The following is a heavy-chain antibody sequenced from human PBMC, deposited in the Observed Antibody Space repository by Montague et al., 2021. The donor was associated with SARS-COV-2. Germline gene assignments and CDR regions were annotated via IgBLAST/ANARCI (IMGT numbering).Heavy chain of an antibody. V-gene: IGHV4-39*01. D-gene: IGHD3-10*01. CDR1: IRSSTYY. CDR2: IYPGGKM. J-gene: IGHJ4*02. Sequence: SETVSLTCTVSIRSSTYYCACIRRPPRTGLEWLVSIYPGGKMFYKSSLKSRVTMFIDTSENQFSLNLRSVTAADTAVYYCARHSGGSAVSGFYYWGQGTLVTVSS. CDR3: ARHSGGSAVSGFYY.